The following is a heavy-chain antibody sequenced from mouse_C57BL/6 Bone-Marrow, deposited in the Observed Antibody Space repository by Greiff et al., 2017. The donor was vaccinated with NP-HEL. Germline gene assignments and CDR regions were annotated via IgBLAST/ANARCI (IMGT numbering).Heavy chain of an antibody. D-gene: IGHD2-4*01. CDR3: ARYDYDSRWYFDV. J-gene: IGHJ1*03. Sequence: VQLQQPGAELVKPGASVKLSCKASGYTFTSYWMQWVKQRPGQGLEWIGEIDPSDSYTNYNQKFKGKATLTVDTSSSTAYMQLSSLTSEDSAVYYCARYDYDSRWYFDVWGTGTTVTVSS. V-gene: IGHV1-50*01. CDR1: GYTFTSYW. CDR2: IDPSDSYT.